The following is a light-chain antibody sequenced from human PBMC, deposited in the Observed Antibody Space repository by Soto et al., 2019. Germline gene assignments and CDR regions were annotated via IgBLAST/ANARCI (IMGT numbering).Light chain of an antibody. Sequence: QSALTQPASVSGSPGQSITISCTGTNSDVGAYNYVSWYQQLPGKAPKLMIYDVTNRPSGVSDRFSGSKSANTASLTISGLQAEDEADYYCSSYTSTSTVVFGGGTKVTVL. CDR2: DVT. CDR3: SSYTSTSTVV. J-gene: IGLJ2*01. V-gene: IGLV2-14*01. CDR1: NSDVGAYNY.